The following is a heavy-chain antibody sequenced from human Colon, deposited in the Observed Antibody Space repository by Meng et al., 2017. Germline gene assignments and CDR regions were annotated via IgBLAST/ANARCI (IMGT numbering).Heavy chain of an antibody. CDR1: GYTFTSSD. Sequence: QVQLVQSGAEVRKPGASVKVTCKASGYTFTSSDINWVRQATGHGLEWLGWMNPNNGNTGSAQKFQGRVSMTRDTSIGTAYMELSGLTSEDTAVYYCARTAMLDSWGQGTLVTVSS. CDR3: ARTAMLDS. D-gene: IGHD2-2*01. J-gene: IGHJ5*01. V-gene: IGHV1-8*01. CDR2: MNPNNGNT.